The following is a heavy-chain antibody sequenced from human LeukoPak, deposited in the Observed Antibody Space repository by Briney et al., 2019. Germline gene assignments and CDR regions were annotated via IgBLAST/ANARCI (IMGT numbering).Heavy chain of an antibody. CDR3: ASNVNAFDI. CDR2: IDQDGTEE. Sequence: PGGSLRLSCVASGFTFSKFWMTWVRQAPGKGLEWVANIDQDGTEEYYVSSVRGRFTISRDNAENSLYLQMHSLRGEDTAVYYCASNVNAFDIWGQGTMVTVSS. J-gene: IGHJ3*02. V-gene: IGHV3-7*01. CDR1: GFTFSKFW.